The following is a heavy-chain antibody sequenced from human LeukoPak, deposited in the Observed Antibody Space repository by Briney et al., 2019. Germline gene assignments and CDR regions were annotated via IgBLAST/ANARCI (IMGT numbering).Heavy chain of an antibody. D-gene: IGHD6-13*01. Sequence: GASVKVSCKASGYTFTSYDINWVRQATGQGLEWMGWMNPNSGNTGYAQKFQGRVTMTRNTSISTAYMELSSLRSEDTAVYYCARGLVRIAAAVGYYYYYMDVWGKGTTVTISS. CDR1: GYTFTSYD. CDR2: MNPNSGNT. J-gene: IGHJ6*03. V-gene: IGHV1-8*01. CDR3: ARGLVRIAAAVGYYYYYMDV.